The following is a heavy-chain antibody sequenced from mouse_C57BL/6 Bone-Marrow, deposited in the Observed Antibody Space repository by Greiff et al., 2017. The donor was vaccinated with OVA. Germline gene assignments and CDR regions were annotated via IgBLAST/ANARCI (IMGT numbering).Heavy chain of an antibody. CDR2: IYPGDGDT. V-gene: IGHV1-82*01. Sequence: QVQLQQSGPELVKPGASVTISCKASGYAFSSSWMNWVKQRPGKGLEWIGRIYPGDGDTNYNGKFKGKAKLTAYKSSSTAYMQLSSLTSEDSAVYFCARSPFAYWGQGTLVTVSA. CDR3: ARSPFAY. J-gene: IGHJ3*01. CDR1: GYAFSSSW.